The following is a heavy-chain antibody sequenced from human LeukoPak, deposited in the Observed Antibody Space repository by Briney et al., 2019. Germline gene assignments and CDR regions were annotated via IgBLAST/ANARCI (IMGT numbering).Heavy chain of an antibody. CDR1: GGTFSSYT. J-gene: IGHJ6*02. CDR2: IIPILNIT. D-gene: IGHD2-15*01. Sequence: ASVKVSCKASGGTFSSYTISWVRQAPGQGLEWMGRIIPILNITDYAQNFQGRVTLTADKSTSTAYMELSTLRSEDTAVYYCAKDGVVVVVATSVYYYYYGMDVWGQGTTVTVSS. V-gene: IGHV1-69*02. CDR3: AKDGVVVVVATSVYYYYYGMDV.